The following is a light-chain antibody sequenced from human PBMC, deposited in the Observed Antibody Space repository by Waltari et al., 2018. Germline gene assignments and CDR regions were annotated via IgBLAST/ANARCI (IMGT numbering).Light chain of an antibody. Sequence: QLVLTQSPSASASLGASVKLTSTLSSGHSSNIIAWLQQQPEKGPRYLMKVNSDGSHSTGDDIPDRFSGYSSGAERYLPISSVQSEDEADYYCQTGGHGTWVFGGGTTLTVL. V-gene: IGLV4-69*01. CDR2: VNSDGSH. CDR3: QTGGHGTWV. J-gene: IGLJ3*02. CDR1: SGHSSNI.